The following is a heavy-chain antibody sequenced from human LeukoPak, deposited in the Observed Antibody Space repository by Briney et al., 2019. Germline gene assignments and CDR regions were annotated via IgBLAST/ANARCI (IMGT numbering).Heavy chain of an antibody. CDR3: AREPMVRDFNWFDP. J-gene: IGHJ5*02. V-gene: IGHV1-2*06. Sequence: ASVKVSCKASGYTFTSYGISWVRQAPGQGLEWMGRINPNSGGTNYAQKFQGRVTMTRDTSISTAYMELSRLTSDDTAVYYCAREPMVRDFNWFDPWGQGTLVTV. CDR1: GYTFTSYG. D-gene: IGHD3-10*01. CDR2: INPNSGGT.